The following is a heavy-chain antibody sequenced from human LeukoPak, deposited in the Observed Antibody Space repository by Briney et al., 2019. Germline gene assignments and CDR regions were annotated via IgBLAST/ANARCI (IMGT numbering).Heavy chain of an antibody. CDR3: AKDLLSWGYCSSTSCPNNFDY. J-gene: IGHJ4*02. V-gene: IGHV3-23*01. CDR1: GFTFSSYA. CDR2: ISGSGGST. Sequence: PGGSLRLSWAASGFTFSSYAMSWVRQAPGKGLEWVSAISGSGGSTYYADSVKGRFTISRDNSKNTLYLQMNSLRAEGTAVYYCAKDLLSWGYCSSTSCPNNFDYWGQGTLVTVSS. D-gene: IGHD2-2*01.